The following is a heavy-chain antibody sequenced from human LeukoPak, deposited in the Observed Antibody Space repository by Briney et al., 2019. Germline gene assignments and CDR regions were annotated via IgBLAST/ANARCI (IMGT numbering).Heavy chain of an antibody. J-gene: IGHJ4*02. CDR3: ARHYASGSYYKF. Sequence: SETLSLTCTVSGGSIRSYYWSWIRQPPGKGLEWIGYIYYSGSTNYNPSLKSRVTISVDTSKNQFFLKLPSVTAADTAVYYCARHYASGSYYKFWGQGTLVTVSS. V-gene: IGHV4-59*08. D-gene: IGHD3-10*01. CDR1: GGSIRSYY. CDR2: IYYSGST.